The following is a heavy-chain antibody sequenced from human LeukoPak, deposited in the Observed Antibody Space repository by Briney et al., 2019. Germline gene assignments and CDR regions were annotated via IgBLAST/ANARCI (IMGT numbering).Heavy chain of an antibody. V-gene: IGHV3-21*01. CDR1: GFTFDRFT. J-gene: IGHJ3*02. CDR3: ARGSRFGVVERDAFDI. CDR2: ISISSNYI. Sequence: GGSLRLSCAASGFTFDRFTIHWVRQTPGKGLEWVSSISISSNYIYYTDSLKGRFTISRDNAKNSLYLQMNSLRAEDTAVYYCARGSRFGVVERDAFDIWGQGTMVTVSS. D-gene: IGHD3-3*01.